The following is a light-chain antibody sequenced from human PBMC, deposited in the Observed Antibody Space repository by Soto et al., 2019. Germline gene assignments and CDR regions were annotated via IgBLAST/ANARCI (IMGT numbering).Light chain of an antibody. V-gene: IGLV2-14*01. CDR2: AVS. Sequence: QSALTQPASVSGSPGQSITISCTGSSSDVGGYNYVSWYQQHPGKAPKLMIYAVSNRPSGVSNRFSGSKSDNTASLTISGLQAEDEADYYFNSYTGSSTYGFGTGTKLTVL. CDR3: NSYTGSSTYG. CDR1: SSDVGGYNY. J-gene: IGLJ1*01.